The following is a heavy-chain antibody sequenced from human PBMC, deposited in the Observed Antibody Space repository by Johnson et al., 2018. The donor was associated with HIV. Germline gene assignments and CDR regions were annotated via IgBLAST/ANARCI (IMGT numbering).Heavy chain of an antibody. V-gene: IGHV3-23*04. Sequence: EKLVESGGVVVQPGGSLRLSCAASGFTFSNYAMSWVRQAPGKGLEWVSAISGSGGNTYYADSVKGQFTISRDNSKNTLYLQMNSLRAEDTAVYYCTKGRIFGVVMEAFDIWGQGTMVTVSS. D-gene: IGHD3-3*01. CDR2: ISGSGGNT. CDR1: GFTFSNYA. CDR3: TKGRIFGVVMEAFDI. J-gene: IGHJ3*02.